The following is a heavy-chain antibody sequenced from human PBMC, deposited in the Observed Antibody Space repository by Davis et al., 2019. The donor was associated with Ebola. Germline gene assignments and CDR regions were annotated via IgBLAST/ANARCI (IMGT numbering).Heavy chain of an antibody. CDR2: ITHDGSEK. J-gene: IGHJ4*02. CDR1: GFTFSRSW. Sequence: GESLKISCAASGFTFSRSWMSWVRQAPGKGLEWVANITHDGSEKYYVDSVKGRFTISRDNAKNSLYLQMNSLIAEDTAVYYCARDLTTVTKTRPFDYWGQGTLVTVSS. V-gene: IGHV3-7*01. CDR3: ARDLTTVTKTRPFDY. D-gene: IGHD4-17*01.